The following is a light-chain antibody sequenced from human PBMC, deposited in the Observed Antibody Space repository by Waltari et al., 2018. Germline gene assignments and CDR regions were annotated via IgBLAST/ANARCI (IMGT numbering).Light chain of an antibody. J-gene: IGLJ7*01. Sequence: QSVLTQPPSVSAAPGQRVTISCSGGSSNIGNNYVSWNRQFPGTAPKLLIDENTARPSGIPGRFSGSKSGTSATLDITGLQAGDEADYYCGTWDSSLSGAVFGGGTHLTVL. CDR3: GTWDSSLSGAV. CDR1: SSNIGNNY. CDR2: ENT. V-gene: IGLV1-51*02.